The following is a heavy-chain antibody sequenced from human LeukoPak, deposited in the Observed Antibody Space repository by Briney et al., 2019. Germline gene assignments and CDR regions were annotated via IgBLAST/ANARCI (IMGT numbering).Heavy chain of an antibody. V-gene: IGHV1-24*01. Sequence: ASVKVSCKVSGYTLTELSMHWVRQAPGKGLEWMGGFDPEDGETIYAQKFQGRVTMTEDTSTDTAYMELSSLRSEDTAVYYCARDGSTKWELLPLDYWGQGTLVTVSS. J-gene: IGHJ4*02. CDR3: ARDGSTKWELLPLDY. D-gene: IGHD1-26*01. CDR1: GYTLTELS. CDR2: FDPEDGET.